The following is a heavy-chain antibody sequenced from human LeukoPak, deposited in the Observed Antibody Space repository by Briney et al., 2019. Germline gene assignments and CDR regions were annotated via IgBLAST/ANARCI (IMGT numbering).Heavy chain of an antibody. CDR2: INWNGVKT. J-gene: IGHJ3*02. D-gene: IGHD3-10*01. CDR3: ARDSGIWFGTRDAFDI. Sequence: GGSLRPSCAASGFTFEDFGMTWVRQVPGKGLEWVSGINWNGVKTHYADSVKGRFTISRDNARNTLYLEMNSLRVDDTALYHYARDSGIWFGTRDAFDIWGQGTMVTVST. CDR1: GFTFEDFG. V-gene: IGHV3-20*01.